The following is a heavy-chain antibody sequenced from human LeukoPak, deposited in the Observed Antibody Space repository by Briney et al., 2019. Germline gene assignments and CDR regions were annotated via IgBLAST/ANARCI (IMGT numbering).Heavy chain of an antibody. J-gene: IGHJ4*02. D-gene: IGHD6-13*01. CDR2: IWYDGSKE. Sequence: PGKSLRLSCAASGFTFSSFGMHWVRQAPDKGLEWVAVIWYDGSKEFYSDSVRGRVTISRDNSQNTLFLEMNSLNTGDTAVYYCASGQFNVAAAGHASYYFDYWGQGTLVTVSS. V-gene: IGHV3-33*03. CDR1: GFTFSSFG. CDR3: ASGQFNVAAAGHASYYFDY.